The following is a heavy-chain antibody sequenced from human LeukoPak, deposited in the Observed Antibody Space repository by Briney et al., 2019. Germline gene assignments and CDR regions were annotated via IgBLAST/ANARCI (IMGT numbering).Heavy chain of an antibody. D-gene: IGHD6-6*01. CDR2: SNPNSGGT. V-gene: IGHV1-2*02. CDR1: GYTFTGYY. Sequence: GASVKVSCKASGYTFTGYYMHWVRQAPGQGLEWMGWSNPNSGGTNYAQKFQGRVTMTRDTSISPAYMELSRLRSDDTAVYYCARDMETYSSSSPWFDPWGQGTLVTVSS. J-gene: IGHJ5*02. CDR3: ARDMETYSSSSPWFDP.